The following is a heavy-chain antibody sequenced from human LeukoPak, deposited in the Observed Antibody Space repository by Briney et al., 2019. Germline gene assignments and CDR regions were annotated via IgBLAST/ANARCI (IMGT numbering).Heavy chain of an antibody. CDR2: TYYRSKWYN. V-gene: IGHV6-1*01. D-gene: IGHD6-19*01. Sequence: SQTLSLTCAISGDSVSSNSAAWNWIRQSPSRGLDWLGRTYYRSKWYNNYALSVKSRMTVNPDTSKNQISLQLNSVTPEDTAVYYCARESAGTYYFDYWGQGALVTVSS. J-gene: IGHJ4*02. CDR1: GDSVSSNSAA. CDR3: ARESAGTYYFDY.